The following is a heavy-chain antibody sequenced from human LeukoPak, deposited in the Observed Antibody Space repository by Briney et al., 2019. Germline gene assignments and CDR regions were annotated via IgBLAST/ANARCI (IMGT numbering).Heavy chain of an antibody. Sequence: TGGSLRLSCAASGFTFSSYSMNWVRQAPGKGLEWVSSISRSGSTKYYADSVKGRFTISRDNAKNSLFLQINSLRAEDTAVYYCARVLRYCSGGNCYSGGLGYMDVWGKGTTVTISS. D-gene: IGHD2-15*01. CDR1: GFTFSSYS. V-gene: IGHV3-48*04. CDR2: ISRSGSTK. J-gene: IGHJ6*03. CDR3: ARVLRYCSGGNCYSGGLGYMDV.